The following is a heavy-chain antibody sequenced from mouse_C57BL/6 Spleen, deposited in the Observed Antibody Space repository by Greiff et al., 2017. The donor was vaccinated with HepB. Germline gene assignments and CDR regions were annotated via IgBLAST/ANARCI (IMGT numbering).Heavy chain of an antibody. V-gene: IGHV1-50*01. CDR1: GYTFTSYW. D-gene: IGHD1-1*01. J-gene: IGHJ2*01. CDR3: ARSDGSSYVDY. CDR2: IDPSDSYT. Sequence: VQLQQPGAELVKPGASVKLSCKASGYTFTSYWMQWVKQRPGQGLEWIGEIDPSDSYTNYNQKFKGKATLTVDTSSSTAYMQLSSLTSEDSAVYYCARSDGSSYVDYWGQGTTLTVSS.